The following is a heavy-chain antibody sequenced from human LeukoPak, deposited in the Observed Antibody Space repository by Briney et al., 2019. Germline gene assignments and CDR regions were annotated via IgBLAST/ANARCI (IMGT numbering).Heavy chain of an antibody. CDR3: ARVGGRGVAAATSSYYYGMDV. J-gene: IGHJ6*02. CDR1: GFTFSSYE. CDR2: ISSSGSAI. Sequence: PGGSLRLSCAASGFTFSSYEMNWVRQAPGKGLEWVSFISSSGSAIHYADSVRGRFTISRDNAKNSLYLQMNSLRAEDTAVYYCARVGGRGVAAATSSYYYGMDVWGQGTTVTVSS. D-gene: IGHD6-13*01. V-gene: IGHV3-48*03.